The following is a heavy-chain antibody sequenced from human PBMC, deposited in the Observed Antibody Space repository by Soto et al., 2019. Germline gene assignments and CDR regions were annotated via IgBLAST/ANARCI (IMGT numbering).Heavy chain of an antibody. D-gene: IGHD2-8*02. J-gene: IGHJ2*01. CDR3: ARGTGSYYWYFEI. V-gene: IGHV1-18*01. CDR1: GYTFSNYG. CDR2: ISAYSGHT. Sequence: QVQLVQSGAEVKNPGASVKVSCQASGYTFSNYGITWVRQAPGQGLEWVGWISAYSGHTNYAQKLQGRVTMTTDTSTSTAYEERRSLRSDDTAIYYCARGTGSYYWYFEIWGRGTLVAVSS.